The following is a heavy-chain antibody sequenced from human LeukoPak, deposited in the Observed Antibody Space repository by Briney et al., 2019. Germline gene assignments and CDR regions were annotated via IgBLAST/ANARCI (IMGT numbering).Heavy chain of an antibody. Sequence: GGSLRLSCEASGFTVRTNSMSWVRQAPGKGLEWVSLIYGGGDTYYADSVKGRFTISRDNSKNTLYLQMNSLRAEDTAVYYCARRGADTFDIWGQGTVVTASS. CDR2: IYGGGDT. CDR1: GFTVRTNS. V-gene: IGHV3-66*01. J-gene: IGHJ3*02. CDR3: ARRGADTFDI.